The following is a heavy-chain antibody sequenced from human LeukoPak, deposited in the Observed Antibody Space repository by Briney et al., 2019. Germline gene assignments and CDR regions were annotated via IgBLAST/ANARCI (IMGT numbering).Heavy chain of an antibody. CDR3: ARRAGAYSHPYDY. CDR2: ISSLSSYI. Sequence: GGSLRLSCAASGFTFSNYSMNWVRQAPGKGLEWVSSISSLSSYIYYADSLKGRFTISRDNAKNSLYLQMNSLRAEDTAVYYCARRAGAYSHPYDYWGQGTLVTVSS. V-gene: IGHV3-21*04. J-gene: IGHJ4*02. D-gene: IGHD4/OR15-4a*01. CDR1: GFTFSNYS.